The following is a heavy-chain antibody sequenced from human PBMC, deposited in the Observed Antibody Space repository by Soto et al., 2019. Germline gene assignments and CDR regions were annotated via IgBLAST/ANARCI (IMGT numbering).Heavy chain of an antibody. CDR3: ARTRNYYDSSGYFDY. CDR1: GFTFSSYA. V-gene: IGHV3-30-3*01. Sequence: EGSLRLSCAASGFTFSSYAMHWVRQAPGKGLEWVAVISYDGSNKYYADSVKGRFTISRDNSKNTLYLQMNSLRAEDTAVYYCARTRNYYDSSGYFDYWGQGTLVTVSS. CDR2: ISYDGSNK. D-gene: IGHD3-22*01. J-gene: IGHJ4*02.